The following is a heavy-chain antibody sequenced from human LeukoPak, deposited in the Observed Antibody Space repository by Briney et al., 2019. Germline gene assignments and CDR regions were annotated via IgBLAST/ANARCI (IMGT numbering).Heavy chain of an antibody. CDR3: AKVLRFLEWSNTPYYFDY. CDR2: IKQDGSEK. V-gene: IGHV3-7*05. CDR1: GFTFSSYW. J-gene: IGHJ4*02. Sequence: PGGSLRLSCAASGFTFSSYWMSWVRQAPGKGLEWVANIKQDGSEKYYVDSVKGRFTISRDNAKNSLYLQMNSLRAEDTAVYYCAKVLRFLEWSNTPYYFDYWGQGTLVTVSS. D-gene: IGHD3-3*01.